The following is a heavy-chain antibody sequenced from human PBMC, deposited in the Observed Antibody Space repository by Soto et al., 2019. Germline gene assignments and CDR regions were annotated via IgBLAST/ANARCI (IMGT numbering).Heavy chain of an antibody. J-gene: IGHJ4*02. V-gene: IGHV4-61*01. Sequence: QVQLQESGPGLEKPSETLSLTCTVSGGSVSSGSYYWSWIRQPPGKGLEWIGYIYYSGSTNYNPSLKSRVTISVDTSKNQCALKLSSVTAADTAVYYCARISGYSYGLPPYFDYWGQGTLVTVSS. D-gene: IGHD5-18*01. CDR2: IYYSGST. CDR3: ARISGYSYGLPPYFDY. CDR1: GGSVSSGSYY.